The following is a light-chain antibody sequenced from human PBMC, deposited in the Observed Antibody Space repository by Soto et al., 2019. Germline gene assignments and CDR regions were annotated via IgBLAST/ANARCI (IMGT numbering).Light chain of an antibody. Sequence: EIVLTQSPGTLSLSPGERATLSCRASQSVSSSYLAWYQQTPGQAPRLLVYDTSYRATGVPDRFSGSGSGTDFTLTISRLEPEDFAVYYCQQYGSSRTFGQGTKVDIK. J-gene: IGKJ1*01. CDR2: DTS. CDR1: QSVSSSY. V-gene: IGKV3-20*01. CDR3: QQYGSSRT.